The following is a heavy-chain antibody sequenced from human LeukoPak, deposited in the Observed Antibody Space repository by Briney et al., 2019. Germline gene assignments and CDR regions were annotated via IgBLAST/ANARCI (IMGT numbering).Heavy chain of an antibody. D-gene: IGHD6-19*01. J-gene: IGHJ4*02. CDR3: ANSQWSPTPRFDY. CDR2: IYYSGST. CDR1: GGSISSGGYY. Sequence: PSQTLSLTCTVSGGSISSGGYYWSWIRQHPGKGLEWIGYIYYSGSTYYNPSLKSRVTISVDRSKNQFSLKLTSVTAADSAVYYCANSQWSPTPRFDYWGQGTLVTVSS. V-gene: IGHV4-31*03.